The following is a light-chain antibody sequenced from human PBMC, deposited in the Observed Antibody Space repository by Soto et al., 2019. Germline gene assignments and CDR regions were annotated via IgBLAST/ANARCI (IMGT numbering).Light chain of an antibody. CDR2: AAS. CDR3: QQYYNYST. Sequence: IQLTQSPSSLSASVGDRVTITCRASQGISSYLAWYQQKPGKAPKLLIYAASTLQSGVPSRFSGSGSGTDFTLTISSLQPEDFATYFCQQYYNYSTFGQGTKVDIK. CDR1: QGISSY. J-gene: IGKJ1*01. V-gene: IGKV1-9*01.